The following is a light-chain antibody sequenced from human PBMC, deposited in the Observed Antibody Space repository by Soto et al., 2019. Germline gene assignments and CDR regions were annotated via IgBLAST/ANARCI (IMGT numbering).Light chain of an antibody. CDR2: GAS. Sequence: EIVMTQSPATLSVSPGERATLSCRASQSVRSNLAWYQQRPGQAPRLLIYGASTRATGIPARFSGSGSGTEFTLTIRSLQSGDFAVYYCQQYNNWPPWTFGQGTKVEIK. CDR1: QSVRSN. CDR3: QQYNNWPPWT. J-gene: IGKJ1*01. V-gene: IGKV3D-15*01.